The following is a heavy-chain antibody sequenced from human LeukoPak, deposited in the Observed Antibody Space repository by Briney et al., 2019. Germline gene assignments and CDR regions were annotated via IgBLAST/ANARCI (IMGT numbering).Heavy chain of an antibody. Sequence: ASVKVSCKASGYTFTGYYMHWVRQAPGQGLEWMGWINPNSGGTNYAQKFQGRVTMTRDTSISTAYMELSRLRSDDTAVYYCARDSRTTIMGAWFDPWGKGTTVTISS. CDR3: ARDSRTTIMGAWFDP. CDR1: GYTFTGYY. CDR2: INPNSGGT. D-gene: IGHD5-12*01. J-gene: IGHJ6*04. V-gene: IGHV1-2*02.